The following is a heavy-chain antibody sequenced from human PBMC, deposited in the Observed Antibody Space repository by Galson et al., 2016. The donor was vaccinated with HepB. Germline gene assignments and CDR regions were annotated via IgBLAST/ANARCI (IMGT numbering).Heavy chain of an antibody. V-gene: IGHV3-53*01. J-gene: IGHJ4*02. CDR2: IYSGGST. Sequence: SLRLSCAASGFSVSSSHMTWVRQTPGKGLEWVSIIYSGGSTYYADSVQGRFTISRDNSKNTLSLQLNGLRAEDTAMYYCARAMPSNRYGPLGYSWGQGTLVTVSS. CDR3: ARAMPSNRYGPLGYS. CDR1: GFSVSSSH. D-gene: IGHD5-18*01.